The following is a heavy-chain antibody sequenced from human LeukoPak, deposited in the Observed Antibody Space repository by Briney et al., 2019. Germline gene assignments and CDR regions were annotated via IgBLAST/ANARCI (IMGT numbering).Heavy chain of an antibody. V-gene: IGHV4-34*01. CDR3: ARPDGTAHFIPY. D-gene: IGHD2-21*02. CDR1: GGSFSGYY. CDR2: INHSGSS. J-gene: IGHJ4*02. Sequence: PSETLSLTCAVYGGSFSGYYWSWIRQPPGKGLEWIGEINHSGSSNYNPSLKSRVAISVDTSKSQFSLKLSSMTAADTAVYYCARPDGTAHFIPYWGQGTLVTASS.